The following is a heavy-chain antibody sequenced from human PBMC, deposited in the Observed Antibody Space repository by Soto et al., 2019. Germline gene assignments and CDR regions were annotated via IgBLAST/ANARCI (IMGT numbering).Heavy chain of an antibody. CDR2: INAGNGNT. CDR1: GYTFTSYA. J-gene: IGHJ4*02. CDR3: ARENVLRFLEWFYHFDY. D-gene: IGHD3-3*01. Sequence: ASVKVSCKASGYTFTSYAMHWVLQAPGQRLEWMGWINAGNGNTKYSQKFQGRVTITRDTSASTAYMELSSLRSEDTAVYYCARENVLRFLEWFYHFDYWGQGTLVTVSS. V-gene: IGHV1-3*01.